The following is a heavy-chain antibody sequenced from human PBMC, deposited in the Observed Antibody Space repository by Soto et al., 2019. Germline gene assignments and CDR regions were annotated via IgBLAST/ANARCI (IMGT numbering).Heavy chain of an antibody. D-gene: IGHD6-19*01. CDR2: ISSSSYI. J-gene: IGHJ6*02. CDR1: GFTFSSYS. Sequence: PGGSLRLSCAASGFTFSSYSMNWVRQAPGKGLGWVSSISSSSYIYYADSVKGRFTISRDNAKNSLYLQMNSLRAEDTAVYYCARASSGWFGIENCYYGMDVWGQGTTVTVSS. V-gene: IGHV3-21*01. CDR3: ARASSGWFGIENCYYGMDV.